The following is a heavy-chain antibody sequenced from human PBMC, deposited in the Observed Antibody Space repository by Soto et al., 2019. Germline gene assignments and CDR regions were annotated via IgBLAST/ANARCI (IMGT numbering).Heavy chain of an antibody. CDR2: ISNDGSNK. CDR3: ARDQKYSSSWYDGRPRREDYYYYGMDV. D-gene: IGHD6-13*01. Sequence: GGSLRLSCAASGFSFNTYGMHWVRQAPGKGLEWVAFISNDGSNKYYADSVKGRFTISRDNSKNRLYLQMNSLRAEDTAVYYCARDQKYSSSWYDGRPRREDYYYYGMDVWGQGTTVTVSS. CDR1: GFSFNTYG. J-gene: IGHJ6*02. V-gene: IGHV3-30*03.